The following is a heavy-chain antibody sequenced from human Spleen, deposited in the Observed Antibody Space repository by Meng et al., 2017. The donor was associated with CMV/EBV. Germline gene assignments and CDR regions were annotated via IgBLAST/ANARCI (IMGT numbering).Heavy chain of an antibody. CDR2: ISAAGDTI. D-gene: IGHD6-13*01. V-gene: IGHV3-11*04. Sequence: GESLKISCEASGFTFSNYYMSWIRQGPGKGPEWLSYISAAGDTIYYADSVKGRFTISRDNADNSLYLQMNGLRVEDTAVYYCARENTIAAASSDKHYFYYFGMSVWGQGTTVTVSS. CDR1: GFTFSNYY. J-gene: IGHJ6*02. CDR3: ARENTIAAASSDKHYFYYFGMSV.